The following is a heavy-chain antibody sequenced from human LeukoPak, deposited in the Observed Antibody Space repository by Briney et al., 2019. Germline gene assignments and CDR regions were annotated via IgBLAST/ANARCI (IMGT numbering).Heavy chain of an antibody. Sequence: GASVKVSCKASGYTSTSYNINWVRQATGQGLEWMGWIDPNSGNTGYSPKFQGRVTITSDTSISTAYMELSSLRSEDTAVYYCARLVGYWSGGSCYSALDYWGQGTLVTVSS. D-gene: IGHD2-15*01. J-gene: IGHJ4*02. CDR1: GYTSTSYN. CDR2: IDPNSGNT. V-gene: IGHV1-8*03. CDR3: ARLVGYWSGGSCYSALDY.